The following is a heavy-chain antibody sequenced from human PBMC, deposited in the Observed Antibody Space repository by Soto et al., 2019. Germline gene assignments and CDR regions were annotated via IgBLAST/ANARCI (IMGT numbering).Heavy chain of an antibody. CDR2: IKQSGGSK. J-gene: IGHJ4*02. Sequence: GGSLRLSCAASGFTFSSYWMSWVRQAPGKGLEWVANIKQSGGSKYYVDSVKGRFTISRDNAKNTLYLQMNSLRAEDTAVYYCAKDQPDYIWGSYRPIDYWGQGTLVTVSS. D-gene: IGHD3-16*02. CDR3: AKDQPDYIWGSYRPIDY. CDR1: GFTFSSYW. V-gene: IGHV3-7*05.